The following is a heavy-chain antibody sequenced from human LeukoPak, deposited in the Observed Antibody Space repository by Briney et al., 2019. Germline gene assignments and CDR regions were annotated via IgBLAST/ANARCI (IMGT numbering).Heavy chain of an antibody. CDR2: ISGSGGST. D-gene: IGHD3-22*01. V-gene: IGHV3-23*01. Sequence: GGSLRLSCAASGFTFSSYAMSWVRQAPGKGLEWASAISGSGGSTYYADSVKGRFTISRDNSKNTLYLQMNSLRAEDTAVYYCEYYYDSSGYYPVRDYWGQGTLVTVSS. J-gene: IGHJ4*02. CDR1: GFTFSSYA. CDR3: EYYYDSSGYYPVRDY.